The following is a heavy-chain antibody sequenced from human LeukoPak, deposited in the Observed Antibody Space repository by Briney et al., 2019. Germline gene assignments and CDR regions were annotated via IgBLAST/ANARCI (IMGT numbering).Heavy chain of an antibody. CDR1: GFSVSSNY. CDR2: IYSGGST. CDR3: ARELRGFDY. Sequence: GGSLRLSCAASGFSVSSNYMNWVRQAPGKGLEWVSVIYSGGSTYYADSVKGRFTISRDNSKNTLYLQMDSLRAKDTAVYYCARELRGFDYWGKGTLVTVSS. D-gene: IGHD3-10*01. V-gene: IGHV3-53*01. J-gene: IGHJ4*02.